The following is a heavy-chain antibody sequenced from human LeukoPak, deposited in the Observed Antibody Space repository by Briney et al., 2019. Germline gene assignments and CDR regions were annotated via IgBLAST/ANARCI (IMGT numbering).Heavy chain of an antibody. CDR1: GYTFTSYA. Sequence: ASVKVSCKASGYTFTSYAMHWVRQAPGQRLEWMGWINAGNGNTKYSQKFQGRVTITRDTSASTAYMELSSLRSEDTAVYYCARSHYDSSGYYYLGASPFDYWGQGTLVTVSS. J-gene: IGHJ4*02. D-gene: IGHD3-22*01. CDR3: ARSHYDSSGYYYLGASPFDY. V-gene: IGHV1-3*01. CDR2: INAGNGNT.